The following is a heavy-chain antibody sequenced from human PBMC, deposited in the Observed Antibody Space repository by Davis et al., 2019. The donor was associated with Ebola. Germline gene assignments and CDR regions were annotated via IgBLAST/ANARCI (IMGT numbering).Heavy chain of an antibody. CDR1: GYTFTSYG. CDR2: ISAYNGNT. CDR3: ARGLNYYGSGSSITWFDP. Sequence: ASVKVSCKASGYTFTSYGISWVRQAPGQGLEWMGWISAYNGNTNYAQKLQGRVTITRNTSISTAYMELSSLRSEDTDVYYCARGLNYYGSGSSITWFDPWGQGTLVTVSS. V-gene: IGHV1-18*01. D-gene: IGHD3-10*01. J-gene: IGHJ5*02.